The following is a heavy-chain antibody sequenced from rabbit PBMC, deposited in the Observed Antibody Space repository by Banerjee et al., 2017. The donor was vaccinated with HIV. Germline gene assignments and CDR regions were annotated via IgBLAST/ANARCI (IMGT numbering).Heavy chain of an antibody. D-gene: IGHD4-2*01. V-gene: IGHV1S45*01. J-gene: IGHJ4*01. Sequence: EGSLTLTCTASGFSFSIKYVMCWVRQAPGKGLEWIACIYAGSSGSTYYASWAKGRFTISKTSSTTVTLQMTSLTAADTATYFCARSYVGRDQYYFSLWGPGTLVTVS. CDR1: GFSFSIKYV. CDR2: IYAGSSGST. CDR3: ARSYVGRDQYYFSL.